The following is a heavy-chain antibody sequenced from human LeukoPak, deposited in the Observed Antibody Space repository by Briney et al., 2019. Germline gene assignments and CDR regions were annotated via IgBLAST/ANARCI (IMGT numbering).Heavy chain of an antibody. Sequence: GGSLRLSCIASGFNFGNYAMSWVRQAPGKGLEWLGFIRSKASGGAIEYDPSVDGRFTISRDDSKSIAYLQMTSLKTEDTATYFCTREVDGMSAYWGQGTLVTVPS. CDR2: IRSKASGGAI. CDR3: TREVDGMSAY. CDR1: GFNFGNYA. J-gene: IGHJ4*02. D-gene: IGHD1-14*01. V-gene: IGHV3-49*04.